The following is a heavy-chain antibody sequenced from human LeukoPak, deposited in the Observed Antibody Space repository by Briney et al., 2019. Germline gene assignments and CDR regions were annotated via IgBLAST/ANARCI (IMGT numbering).Heavy chain of an antibody. D-gene: IGHD2-15*01. J-gene: IGHJ4*02. Sequence: SETPCLTCAVYGGSFSGYYWSWIRQPPGEGLEWIGEINHSGSTNYNPSLKSRVTISVDTSKNQFSLKLSSVTAADTAVYYCARGQPPLLYCSGGSCYSYGFDYWGQGTLVTVSS. V-gene: IGHV4-34*01. CDR3: ARGQPPLLYCSGGSCYSYGFDY. CDR2: INHSGST. CDR1: GGSFSGYY.